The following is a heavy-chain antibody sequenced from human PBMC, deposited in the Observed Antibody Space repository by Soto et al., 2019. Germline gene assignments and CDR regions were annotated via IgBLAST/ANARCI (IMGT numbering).Heavy chain of an antibody. J-gene: IGHJ3*02. V-gene: IGHV4-39*01. D-gene: IGHD6-19*01. Sequence: SETLSLTCTVSGGSISSSSYYWGWIRQPPGKGLEWIGSIYYSASTYYNPSLKSRVTIYVDTSKNQFSLKLSSVTAADTAVYYCSTGMRIAVAGTGAFDIWGQGTMVTVS. CDR3: STGMRIAVAGTGAFDI. CDR2: IYYSAST. CDR1: GGSISSSSYY.